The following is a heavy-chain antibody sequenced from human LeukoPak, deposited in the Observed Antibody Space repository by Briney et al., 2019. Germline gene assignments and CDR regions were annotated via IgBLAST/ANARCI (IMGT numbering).Heavy chain of an antibody. J-gene: IGHJ4*02. CDR1: GYSFTSYW. Sequence: GESLKISCKGSGYSFTSYWIGWVRQMPGKGLEWMGIIYPGDSDTRYSPSFQGQVTISADKSISTAYLQWSSLKASDTAMYYCARHGPRYEYSSSWDYWGQGTLVTVSS. CDR3: ARHGPRYEYSSSWDY. CDR2: IYPGDSDT. D-gene: IGHD6-13*01. V-gene: IGHV5-51*01.